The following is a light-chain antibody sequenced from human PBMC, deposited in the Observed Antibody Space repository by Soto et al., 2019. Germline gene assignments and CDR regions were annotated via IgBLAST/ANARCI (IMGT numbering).Light chain of an antibody. V-gene: IGKV3-15*01. CDR3: QKNNTGPPIT. CDR2: DIS. CDR1: HTVSRN. J-gene: IGKJ5*01. Sequence: EVVMTQSPATLSVSPGERATLSCRASHTVSRNLAWYQQRPGQAPRLLIYDISNRATGVPARFSGSGSGTKSTLPTTSLQPEDFEVYSGQKNNTGPPITSGQGTRWGL.